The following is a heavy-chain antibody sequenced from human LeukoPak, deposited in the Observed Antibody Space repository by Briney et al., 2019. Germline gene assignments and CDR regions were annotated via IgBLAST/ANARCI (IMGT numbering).Heavy chain of an antibody. J-gene: IGHJ4*02. CDR3: AREWRGWELLPRFLDY. Sequence: GASVKVSCKASGYTFTGHYMHWVRQAPGQGLEWMGWINPNSGGTNYAQKFQGRVTMTRDTSISTAYTELSRLRSDDTAVYYCAREWRGWELLPRFLDYWGQGTLVTVSS. D-gene: IGHD1-26*01. CDR2: INPNSGGT. V-gene: IGHV1-2*02. CDR1: GYTFTGHY.